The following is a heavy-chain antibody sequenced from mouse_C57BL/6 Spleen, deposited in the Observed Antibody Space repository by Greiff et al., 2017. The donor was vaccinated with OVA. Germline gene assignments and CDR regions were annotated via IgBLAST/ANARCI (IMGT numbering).Heavy chain of an antibody. D-gene: IGHD4-1*01. CDR2: IRNKANGYTT. V-gene: IGHV7-3*01. CDR1: GFTFTDYY. J-gene: IGHJ1*03. CDR3: ARYIWDHWYFDV. Sequence: EVKVVESGGGLVQPGGSLSLSCAASGFTFTDYYMSWVRQPPGKALEWLGFIRNKANGYTTEYSASVKGRFTISRDNSQSILYLQMNALRAEDSATYYCARYIWDHWYFDVWGTGTTVTVSS.